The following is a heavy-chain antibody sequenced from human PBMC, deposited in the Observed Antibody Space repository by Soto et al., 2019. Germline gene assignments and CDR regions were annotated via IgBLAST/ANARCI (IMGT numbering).Heavy chain of an antibody. Sequence: GESLKICCKISGYRFSSFWIAWVRQKPGKGLEWMGIIYPGDSDTRYSPSFQGQVTISADKSISTAYLQWSSLKASDNAMYYCARPAYGSGNYLYWGQGTLVTVSS. CDR1: GYRFSSFW. V-gene: IGHV5-51*01. CDR3: ARPAYGSGNYLY. J-gene: IGHJ4*02. CDR2: IYPGDSDT. D-gene: IGHD3-10*01.